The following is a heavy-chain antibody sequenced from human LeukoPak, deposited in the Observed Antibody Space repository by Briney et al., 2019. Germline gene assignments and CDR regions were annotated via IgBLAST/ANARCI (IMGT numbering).Heavy chain of an antibody. CDR1: GFTFSSYA. D-gene: IGHD2-21*01. CDR3: AKDGFLLWRGAFDI. J-gene: IGHJ3*02. CDR2: ISGSGGST. Sequence: GGSLRLSCAASGFTFSSYAMSWVRQAPGKGLEWVSAISGSGGSTYYTDSVKGRFTISRDNSKNTLWLQMNSLRAEDTAVYYCAKDGFLLWRGAFDIWGQGTMVTGSS. V-gene: IGHV3-23*01.